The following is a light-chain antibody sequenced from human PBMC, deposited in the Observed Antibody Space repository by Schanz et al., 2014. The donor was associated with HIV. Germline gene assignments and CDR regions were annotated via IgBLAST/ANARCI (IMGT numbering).Light chain of an antibody. J-gene: IGLJ1*01. V-gene: IGLV1-51*01. Sequence: QSLLTQPPSVSAPPGQKVTISCSGSNSNIGKNFVSWYQQLPGTAPKLLIYDNDRRPSGIPDRFSGSKSGTSATLGITGLQTGDEADYYCGTWDSSLSAVYVFGTGTKLTVL. CDR3: GTWDSSLSAVYV. CDR1: NSNIGKNF. CDR2: DND.